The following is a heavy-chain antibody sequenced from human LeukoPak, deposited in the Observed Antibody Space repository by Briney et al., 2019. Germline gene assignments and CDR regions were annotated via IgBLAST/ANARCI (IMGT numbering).Heavy chain of an antibody. J-gene: IGHJ5*02. CDR1: GGSISSSSYY. V-gene: IGHV4-39*01. CDR3: ARRYSSSWNNWFDP. Sequence: SETLPLTCTVSGGSISSSSYYWGWIRQPPGKGLEWIGSIYYSGSTNDNPSLKSRVTISVDTSKNQFFLKVRSVTAADTAVYYCARRYSSSWNNWFDPWGQGTLVTVSS. D-gene: IGHD6-13*01. CDR2: IYYSGST.